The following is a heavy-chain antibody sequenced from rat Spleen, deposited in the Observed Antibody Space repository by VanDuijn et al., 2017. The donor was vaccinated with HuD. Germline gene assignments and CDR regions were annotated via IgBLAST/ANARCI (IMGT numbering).Heavy chain of an antibody. J-gene: IGHJ4*01. D-gene: IGHD1-4*01. CDR3: TTSGPGYTGVMDA. V-gene: IGHV5-7*01. CDR1: GFTFSNYD. Sequence: EVQLVESGGGIVQPGRSMKLSCAASGFTFSNYDMVWVRQAPTKGLKWVASISYDGSTPYYRDSVKGRFTISRDNAKSTLYLQMDSLRSEDTATYYCTTSGPGYTGVMDAWGQGASVTVSS. CDR2: ISYDGSTP.